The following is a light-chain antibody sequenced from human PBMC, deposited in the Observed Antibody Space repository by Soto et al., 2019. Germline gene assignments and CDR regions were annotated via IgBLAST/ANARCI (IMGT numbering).Light chain of an antibody. CDR1: RSNIGAGYD. CDR2: GNT. Sequence: QSVLTQPPSVSGAPGQRVTISCTGSRSNIGAGYDVHWYQHLPGTAPKLLIYGNTNRPSGVSNRFSGSKSGNTASLTISGLQAEDEADYYCSSYTSNRGVFGGGTKVTVL. V-gene: IGLV1-40*01. J-gene: IGLJ3*02. CDR3: SSYTSNRGV.